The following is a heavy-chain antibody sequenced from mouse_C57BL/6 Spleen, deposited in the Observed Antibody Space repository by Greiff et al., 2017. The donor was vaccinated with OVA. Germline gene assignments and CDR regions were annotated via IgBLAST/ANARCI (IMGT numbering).Heavy chain of an antibody. Sequence: QVQLQQPGAELVMPGASVKLSCKASGYTFTSYWMHWVKQRPGQGLEWIGEIAPSDSYPNYNQKFKGKSTLTVDQSSSTAYMQLSSLTSEDAAVYYCARSSYGNYVHFDYWGQGTTLTVSS. CDR2: IAPSDSYP. CDR1: GYTFTSYW. V-gene: IGHV1-69*01. D-gene: IGHD2-1*01. J-gene: IGHJ2*01. CDR3: ARSSYGNYVHFDY.